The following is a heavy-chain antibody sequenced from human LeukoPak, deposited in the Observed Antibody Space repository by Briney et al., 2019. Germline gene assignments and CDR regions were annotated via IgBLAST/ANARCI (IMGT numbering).Heavy chain of an antibody. J-gene: IGHJ4*02. CDR3: ARHGSAPVDGDYFDY. Sequence: PSQTLSLTCTVSGGSISSGDYYWSWIRQPPGKGLEWIGYIYYSGSTNYNPSLKSRVTISVDTSKNQFSLKLSSVTAADTAVYYCARHGSAPVDGDYFDYWGQGTLVTVSS. D-gene: IGHD4-17*01. CDR1: GGSISSGDYY. V-gene: IGHV4-30-4*01. CDR2: IYYSGST.